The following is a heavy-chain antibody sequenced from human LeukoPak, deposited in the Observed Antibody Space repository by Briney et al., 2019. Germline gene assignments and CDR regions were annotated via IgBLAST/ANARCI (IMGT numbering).Heavy chain of an antibody. CDR1: GFTLSSFW. Sequence: PGGSLRLSCAASGFTLSSFWMSWVRQAPGKGLEWVANIKQDGNEKYYADSAKGRFTISRDNAKNSLYLQMNSLRAEDTAVYYCATIKVRANNYDTDGFDHWGQGTLVTVSS. D-gene: IGHD3-10*01. CDR3: ATIKVRANNYDTDGFDH. V-gene: IGHV3-7*05. J-gene: IGHJ4*02. CDR2: IKQDGNEK.